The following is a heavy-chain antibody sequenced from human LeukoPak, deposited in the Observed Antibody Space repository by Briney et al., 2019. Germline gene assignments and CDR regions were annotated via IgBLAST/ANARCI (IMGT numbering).Heavy chain of an antibody. CDR3: AKPITISGATDGFDI. V-gene: IGHV3-7*01. CDR1: GFTFSSYA. Sequence: PGGSLRLSCAASGFTFSSYAMSWVRQAPGKGLEWVANIKQDGSEEYYVDSVKGRFTISRDNAKNSLYLQMNSLRAEDTAVYYCAKPITISGATDGFDIWGQGAKVTVSS. CDR2: IKQDGSEE. J-gene: IGHJ3*02. D-gene: IGHD3-3*01.